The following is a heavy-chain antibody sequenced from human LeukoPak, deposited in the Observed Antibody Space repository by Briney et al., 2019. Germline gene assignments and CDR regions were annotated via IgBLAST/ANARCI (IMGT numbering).Heavy chain of an antibody. V-gene: IGHV1-2*06. CDR2: IDPNTGGT. J-gene: IGHJ6*04. Sequence: ASVKVSCKASEYTFTGYYMHWVRQAPGQGLEWMGRIDPNTGGTIYAQKFQGRVTMTRDTSVNTAYMDLSRFTSDDTAVYYCARDSRVSLDVWGKGTTVTVSS. CDR3: ARDSRVSLDV. CDR1: EYTFTGYY. D-gene: IGHD6-13*01.